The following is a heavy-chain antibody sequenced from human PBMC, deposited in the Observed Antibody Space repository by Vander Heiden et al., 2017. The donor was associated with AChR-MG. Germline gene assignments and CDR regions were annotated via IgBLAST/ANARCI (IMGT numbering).Heavy chain of an antibody. CDR3: AKVRHGSGWQ. J-gene: IGHJ4*02. Sequence: EVQLLESGGGLVQPGGSLRLSCAASGFTFSIDHMSWVPPPPGKGLEWVSVISGSGGSTSYADSLKGRFTISRDNSENTLYLQINSLRAEDTAVYYCAKVRHGSGWQWGQGTLVTVSS. CDR1: GFTFSIDH. D-gene: IGHD6-25*01. CDR2: ISGSGGST. V-gene: IGHV3-23*01.